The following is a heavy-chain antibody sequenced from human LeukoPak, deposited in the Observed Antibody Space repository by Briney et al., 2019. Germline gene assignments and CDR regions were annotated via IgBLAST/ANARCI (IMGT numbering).Heavy chain of an antibody. D-gene: IGHD5-18*01. CDR3: ARSAIQLWFLDY. J-gene: IGHJ4*02. CDR1: GYTFTSYY. CDR2: INPSGGST. V-gene: IGHV1-46*03. Sequence: GASVKVSCKASGYTFTSYYMYWVRQAPGQGLEWMGIINPSGGSTSYAQKFQGRVTMNRDTSTSTVYMELSSLRSEDTAVYYCARSAIQLWFLDYWGQGTLVTVSS.